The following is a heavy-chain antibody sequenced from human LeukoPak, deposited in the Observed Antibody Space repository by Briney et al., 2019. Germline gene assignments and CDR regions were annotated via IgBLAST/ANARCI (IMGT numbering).Heavy chain of an antibody. J-gene: IGHJ4*02. CDR2: TYYRSKWYY. V-gene: IGHV6-1*01. Sequence: SQTLSLTCAISGDSVSSKIVAWNWIRQSPSRGLEWLGRTYYRSKWYYDYAVSMESRITINPDTSKNQFSLQLNSVTPEDTAVYYCARGAVAEFDYWGQGTLVTVSS. D-gene: IGHD6-19*01. CDR1: GDSVSSKIVA. CDR3: ARGAVAEFDY.